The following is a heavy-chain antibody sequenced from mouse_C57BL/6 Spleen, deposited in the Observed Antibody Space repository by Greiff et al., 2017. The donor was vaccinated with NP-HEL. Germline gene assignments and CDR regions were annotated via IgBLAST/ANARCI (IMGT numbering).Heavy chain of an antibody. V-gene: IGHV5-17*02. CDR1: GFTFSSFG. Sequence: DVMLVESGGGLVQPGGSRKLSCAASGFTFSSFGMHWVRQAPEKGLEWVAYISSGSSTIYYADTVKGRFTISRDNPKNTLFLQMTSLRSEDTAMYYCARSGSSSFDYWGQGTTLTVSS. J-gene: IGHJ2*01. CDR2: ISSGSSTI. D-gene: IGHD1-1*01. CDR3: ARSGSSSFDY.